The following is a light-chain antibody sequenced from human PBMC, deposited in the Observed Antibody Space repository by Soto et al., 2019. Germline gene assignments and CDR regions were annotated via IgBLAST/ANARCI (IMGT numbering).Light chain of an antibody. Sequence: QSALTQPPSASGSPGQSVTISCTGTSSDVGCYKYVSWYQQQPGKAPKLMIYEVSKRPSGVPDRFSGSKSGNTASLTVSGLQAEDEADYYCSSYAGSNNFVFGTGTKVTVL. J-gene: IGLJ1*01. V-gene: IGLV2-8*01. CDR1: SSDVGCYKY. CDR2: EVS. CDR3: SSYAGSNNFV.